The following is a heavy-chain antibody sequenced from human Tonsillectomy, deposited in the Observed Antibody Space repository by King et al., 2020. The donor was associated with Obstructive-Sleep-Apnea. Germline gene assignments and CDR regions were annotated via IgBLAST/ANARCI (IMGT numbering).Heavy chain of an antibody. CDR3: AKDGTLYYHYGMDV. J-gene: IGHJ6*02. CDR1: GFTFSGYA. D-gene: IGHD3-16*01. CDR2: MSLNSGNI. V-gene: IGHV3-9*01. Sequence: EVQLVESGGGLVHPGRSLRLSCAASGFTFSGYAMHWVRQAPGKGLEGVSGMSLNSGNIGYADSVRGRFTVSRDTAKNSLYLQMNSLRAEDPALYYCAKDGTLYYHYGMDVWGQGTTVTVSS.